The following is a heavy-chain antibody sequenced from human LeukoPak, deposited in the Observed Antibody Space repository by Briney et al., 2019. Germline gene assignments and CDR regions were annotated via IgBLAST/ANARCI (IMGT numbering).Heavy chain of an antibody. CDR1: GGSISSGDYY. CDR3: AREEYCSGGSCSDY. D-gene: IGHD2-15*01. CDR2: IYYSGST. V-gene: IGHV4-30-4*01. J-gene: IGHJ4*02. Sequence: SQTLSLTCTVSGGSISSGDYYWSWIRQPPGKGLEWIGYIYYSGSTYYNPSLKSRVTISVDTSKNQFSLKLSSVTAADTAVYYWAREEYCSGGSCSDYWGQGTPVTVSS.